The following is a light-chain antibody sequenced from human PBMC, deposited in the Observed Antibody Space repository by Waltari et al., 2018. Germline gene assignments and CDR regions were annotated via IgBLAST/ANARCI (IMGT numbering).Light chain of an antibody. Sequence: QSALTQPASVSGSPGQSITISCTGTTNDYVSWYQHHPGKAPKLMVYEGSNRPSGVSNRFAASKSGNTASLTIAGLQDEDEADYYCSSYTFTRTLFGGGTKLTVL. CDR3: SSYTFTRTL. V-gene: IGLV2-14*01. CDR2: EGS. CDR1: TNDY. J-gene: IGLJ2*01.